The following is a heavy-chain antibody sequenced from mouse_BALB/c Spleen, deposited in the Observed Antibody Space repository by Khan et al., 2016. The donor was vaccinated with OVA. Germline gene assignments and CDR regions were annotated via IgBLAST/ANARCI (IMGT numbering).Heavy chain of an antibody. CDR3: ARSVTITTVVATDFDY. V-gene: IGHV3-2*02. J-gene: IGHJ2*01. CDR2: ISYSGRT. D-gene: IGHD1-1*01. Sequence: EVKLLESGPGLVKPSQSLSLTCTVTGYPITSDYAWNWIRQFPGNKLEWMGYISYSGRTSYNPSLKSRISITRDTSKNQFFLQLNSVTTEDTATYYCARSVTITTVVATDFDYWGQGTTLTVSS. CDR1: GYPITSDYA.